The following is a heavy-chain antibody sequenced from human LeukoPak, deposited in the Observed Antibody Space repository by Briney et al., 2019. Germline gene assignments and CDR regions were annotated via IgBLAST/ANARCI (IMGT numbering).Heavy chain of an antibody. J-gene: IGHJ3*02. Sequence: SETLSLTCTVSGGSFSSNTYYWGWIRQPPGMGLESIGSIYYSGSTYYNPSLKSRDTISVDTSKNQFSLKLSSVTAADTSVYYCARRVVRGVYDAFDIWGQGTMVTVSS. V-gene: IGHV4-39*01. CDR2: IYYSGST. CDR1: GGSFSSNTYY. D-gene: IGHD3-10*01. CDR3: ARRVVRGVYDAFDI.